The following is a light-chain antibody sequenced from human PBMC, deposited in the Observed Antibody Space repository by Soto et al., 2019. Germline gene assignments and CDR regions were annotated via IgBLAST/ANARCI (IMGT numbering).Light chain of an antibody. V-gene: IGLV2-23*02. J-gene: IGLJ2*01. CDR2: EVT. CDR1: SSDVGTYNL. Sequence: QSALTQPASVSGSPGQSINISCTGTSSDVGTYNLVSWYQQHPGNAPKLMIYEVTKRPSGVSNRFSGSKSGITASLTISGLQAEDEADYYCCSYAGSSTLVFGGGTQLTVL. CDR3: CSYAGSSTLV.